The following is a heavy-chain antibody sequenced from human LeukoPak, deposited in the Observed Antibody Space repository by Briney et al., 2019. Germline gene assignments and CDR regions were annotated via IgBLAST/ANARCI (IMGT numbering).Heavy chain of an antibody. D-gene: IGHD2-2*01. Sequence: HSETLSLTCAVYGGSFSGYYWSWIRQPPGKGLEWIGEINHSGSTNYNPSLKSRVTISVDTSKNQFSLKLSSVTAADTAVYYCARGPDIVVVPAAIPFDYWGQGTLVTVSS. CDR1: GGSFSGYY. V-gene: IGHV4-34*01. CDR3: ARGPDIVVVPAAIPFDY. CDR2: INHSGST. J-gene: IGHJ4*02.